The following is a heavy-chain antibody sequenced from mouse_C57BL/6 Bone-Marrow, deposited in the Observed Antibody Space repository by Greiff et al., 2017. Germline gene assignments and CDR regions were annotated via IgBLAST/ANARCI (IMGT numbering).Heavy chain of an antibody. V-gene: IGHV1-39*01. CDR2: INPNYGTT. CDR3: ARSDGSSPWAMDY. CDR1: GYSFTDYN. Sequence: VQLKESGPELVKPGASVKISCKASGYSFTDYNMNWVKQSNGKSLEWIGVINPNYGTTSYNQKFKGKATLTVDQSSSTAYMQLNSLTSEDSAVYYCARSDGSSPWAMDYWGQGTSVTVSS. J-gene: IGHJ4*01. D-gene: IGHD1-1*01.